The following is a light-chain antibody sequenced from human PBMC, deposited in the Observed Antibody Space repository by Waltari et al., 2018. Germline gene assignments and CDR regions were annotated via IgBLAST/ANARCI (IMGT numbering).Light chain of an antibody. CDR1: SDDIGTYNF. Sequence: QPPLTQPASVSGSVGQSITISCTGTSDDIGTYNFVSWYQQYPGKAPKLIIYDVTDRPSGISDRFSGSKSGNTASLIISGLQDEDEADYHCSSYTSSGTRVFGTGTTVTVL. CDR3: SSYTSSGTRV. J-gene: IGLJ1*01. CDR2: DVT. V-gene: IGLV2-14*03.